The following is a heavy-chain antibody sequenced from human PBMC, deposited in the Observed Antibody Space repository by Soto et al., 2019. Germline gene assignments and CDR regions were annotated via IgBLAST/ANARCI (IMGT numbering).Heavy chain of an antibody. Sequence: SVKVSCKASGFTFTSSAVQWVRQARGQRLEWIGWIVVGSGNTNYAQKFQERVTITRDMSTSTAYMELSSLRSEDTAVYYCAAGSPFHYYGSGSYGYGMDVWGQGTMVTVSS. J-gene: IGHJ6*02. D-gene: IGHD3-10*01. CDR2: IVVGSGNT. CDR3: AAGSPFHYYGSGSYGYGMDV. CDR1: GFTFTSSA. V-gene: IGHV1-58*01.